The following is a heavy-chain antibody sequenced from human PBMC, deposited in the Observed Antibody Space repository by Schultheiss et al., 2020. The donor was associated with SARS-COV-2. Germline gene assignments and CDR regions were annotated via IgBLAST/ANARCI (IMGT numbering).Heavy chain of an antibody. CDR2: IYYSGST. CDR1: GGSITSHY. CDR3: ARPGRTAAGAFDI. Sequence: SETLSLTCTVSGGSITSHYWTWIRQPPGKGLEWIGSIYYSGSTYYNPSLKSRVTISVDTSKNQFSLKLSSVTAADTAVYYCARPGRTAAGAFDIWGQGTMVTVSS. D-gene: IGHD6-13*01. V-gene: IGHV4-39*01. J-gene: IGHJ3*02.